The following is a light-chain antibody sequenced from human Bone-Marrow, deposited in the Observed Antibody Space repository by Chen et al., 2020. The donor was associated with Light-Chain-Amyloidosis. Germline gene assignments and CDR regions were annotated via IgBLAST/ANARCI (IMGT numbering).Light chain of an antibody. J-gene: IGKJ3*01. Sequence: IVLTQSPPTLSLSPGERATLSCRASQSVSSYLAWYQQKPGQAPRLLIYDASTRATGTPARFGGSGSGTDFTLTISSLEPEDSAVYYCHQRSDWLLSFGPGTKLDVK. CDR1: QSVSSY. CDR3: HQRSDWLLS. CDR2: DAS. V-gene: IGKV3-11*01.